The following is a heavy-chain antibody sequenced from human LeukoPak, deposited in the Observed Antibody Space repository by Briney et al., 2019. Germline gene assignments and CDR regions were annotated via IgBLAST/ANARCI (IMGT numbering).Heavy chain of an antibody. CDR3: AKNVESKTLIRRSWFDP. J-gene: IGHJ5*02. V-gene: IGHV3-21*01. D-gene: IGHD2-21*01. CDR2: ISTGGNYI. CDR1: GFTFASYD. Sequence: GGSLRLSCATSGFTFASYDMDWVRQAPGKGLEWVSTISTGGNYIYYAGSVKGRFTISRDNAKGSLYLQMSSLRAEDTAIYYCAKNVESKTLIRRSWFDPWGQGTLVTVSS.